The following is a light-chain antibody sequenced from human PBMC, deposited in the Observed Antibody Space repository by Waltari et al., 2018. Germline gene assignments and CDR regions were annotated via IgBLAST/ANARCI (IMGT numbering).Light chain of an antibody. J-gene: IGLJ3*02. CDR3: QVWDSDSALWV. Sequence: SYVLTQTPSVSVAPGQTANIVCGGDNIETRGVHWYQQRPGQAPVLVMFDDSDRPYGFPGRCSGSSSGNSATLTIGRVEAGDEADYYCQVWDSDSALWVFGGGTKVTVL. CDR2: DDS. V-gene: IGLV3-21*01. CDR1: NIETRG.